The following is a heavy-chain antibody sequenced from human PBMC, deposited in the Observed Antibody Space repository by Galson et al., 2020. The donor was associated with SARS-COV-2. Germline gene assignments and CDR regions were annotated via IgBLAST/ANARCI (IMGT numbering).Heavy chain of an antibody. CDR1: GFTFSSYG. CDR3: ARDLIGIGGEFDY. J-gene: IGHJ4*02. Sequence: GGSLRLSCAASGFTFSSYGMHWVRQAPGKGLEWVAVIWYDGSNKYYADSVKGRFTISRDNSKNTLYLQMNSLRAEDTAVYYCARDLIGIGGEFDYWGQGTLVTVSS. V-gene: IGHV3-33*01. D-gene: IGHD3-16*01. CDR2: IWYDGSNK.